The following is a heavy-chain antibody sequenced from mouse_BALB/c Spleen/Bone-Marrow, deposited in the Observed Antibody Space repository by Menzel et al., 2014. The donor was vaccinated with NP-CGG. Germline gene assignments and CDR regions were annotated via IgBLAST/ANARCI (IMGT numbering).Heavy chain of an antibody. CDR2: IDPYYGNP. J-gene: IGHJ4*01. V-gene: IGHV1S135*01. CDR1: GYTFKDTN. D-gene: IGHD1-3*01. CDR3: ARIYIFGIYAMDY. Sequence: KLLQSGPELEKPEASVKLSCKASGYTFKDTNMHWVKQRNEQSLEWIGKIDPYYGNPKYNQKFKGKATMTVDTSSNTAYMELKSLTSEDSAIYYCARIYIFGIYAMDYWGQGTSVIVSS.